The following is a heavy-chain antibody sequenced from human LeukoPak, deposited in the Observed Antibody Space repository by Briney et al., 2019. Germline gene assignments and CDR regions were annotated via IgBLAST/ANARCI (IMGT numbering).Heavy chain of an antibody. CDR3: AKGLSGGGQRGYFDY. V-gene: IGHV3-74*01. CDR1: GFTFSNFW. Sequence: GGSLRLSCAASGFTFSNFWMHWVRQAPGKGLVWVALIYGDGSFTRYADSVKGRFTISRDNSKNTLYLQMNSLRAEDTAVYYCAKGLSGGGQRGYFDYWGQGTLVTVSS. D-gene: IGHD4-23*01. J-gene: IGHJ4*02. CDR2: IYGDGSFT.